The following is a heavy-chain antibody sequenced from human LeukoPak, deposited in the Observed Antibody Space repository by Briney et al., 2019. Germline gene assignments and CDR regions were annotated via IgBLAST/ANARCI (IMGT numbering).Heavy chain of an antibody. V-gene: IGHV4-34*01. CDR2: INHSGST. D-gene: IGHD1-26*01. CDR3: ARASYSIGYNWFDP. CDR1: GGSFSGYY. J-gene: IGHJ5*02. Sequence: SETLSLTCAVYGGSFSGYYWSWIRQPPGKGLEWIGEINHSGSTNYNPSLKSRVTISVDTSRNQFSLKLSSVTAADTAVYYCARASYSIGYNWFDPWGQGTLVTVSS.